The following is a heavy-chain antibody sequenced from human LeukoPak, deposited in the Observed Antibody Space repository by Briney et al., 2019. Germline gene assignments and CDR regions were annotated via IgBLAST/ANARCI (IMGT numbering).Heavy chain of an antibody. Sequence: PSETLSLTCSVSGGSISSSNYYWSWIRQPAGKGLEWIGRIYTSGSTNYNPSLKSRVTISVDTSKNQFSLKLSSVTAADTAVYYCARFGLIQLDSGYCSSTSCYVSNAFDIWGQGTMVTVSS. D-gene: IGHD2-2*01. CDR2: IYTSGST. V-gene: IGHV4-61*02. J-gene: IGHJ3*02. CDR3: ARFGLIQLDSGYCSSTSCYVSNAFDI. CDR1: GGSISSSNYY.